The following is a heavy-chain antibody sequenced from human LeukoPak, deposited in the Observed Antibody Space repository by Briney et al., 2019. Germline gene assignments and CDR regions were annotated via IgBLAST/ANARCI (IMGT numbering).Heavy chain of an antibody. Sequence: GGSLRLSCAASGFNFNNYWMTWVRQAPGKGLEWVANIKQDGSEKYYVDSVKGRFTISRDNAKNSLYLQMNSLRAEDTAVFFCARIAAMLRGDYSFYYMEVWGKGTTVIISS. CDR1: GFNFNNYW. CDR3: ARIAAMLRGDYSFYYMEV. V-gene: IGHV3-7*01. J-gene: IGHJ6*03. CDR2: IKQDGSEK. D-gene: IGHD3-10*01.